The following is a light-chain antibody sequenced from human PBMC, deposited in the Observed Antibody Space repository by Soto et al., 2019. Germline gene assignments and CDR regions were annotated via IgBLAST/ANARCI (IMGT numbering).Light chain of an antibody. CDR1: ISDVGGYNY. J-gene: IGLJ1*01. Sequence: QSALTQPASVCGSPGQSITISCTGTISDVGGYNYVSWYQQYPGKAPKLMIYGVTNRPSGVSNRFSGSKTGNTASLIISGLQAEDEAYYYCFSHRGGDSHVFGTGTK. V-gene: IGLV2-14*01. CDR3: FSHRGGDSHV. CDR2: GVT.